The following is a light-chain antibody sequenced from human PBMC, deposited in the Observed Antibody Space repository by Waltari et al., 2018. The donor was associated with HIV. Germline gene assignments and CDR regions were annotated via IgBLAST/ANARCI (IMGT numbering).Light chain of an antibody. Sequence: DIQMTQYPSSLSACVGDRVPITCRASQTINRYLNWYQQKPGRAPQVLIHGASTLHSGAPSRFSGSGSETDFTLTITSLKVEDSATYFCQQSYGTPRTFGPGTHLEI. V-gene: IGKV1-39*01. J-gene: IGKJ2*01. CDR3: QQSYGTPRT. CDR2: GAS. CDR1: QTINRY.